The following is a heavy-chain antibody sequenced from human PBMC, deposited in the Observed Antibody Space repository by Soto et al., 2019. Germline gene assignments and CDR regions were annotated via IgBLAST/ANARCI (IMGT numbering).Heavy chain of an antibody. CDR2: MNPNSGNT. CDR3: ARAAVVVPAAIFVDWFDP. Sequence: ASVKVSCKASGYTFTSYDINWVRQATGQGLEWMGWMNPNSGNTGYAQKFQGRVTMTRNTSISTAYMELSSLRSEDTAVYYCARAAVVVPAAIFVDWFDPWGQGTLVNVS. V-gene: IGHV1-8*01. D-gene: IGHD2-2*01. J-gene: IGHJ5*02. CDR1: GYTFTSYD.